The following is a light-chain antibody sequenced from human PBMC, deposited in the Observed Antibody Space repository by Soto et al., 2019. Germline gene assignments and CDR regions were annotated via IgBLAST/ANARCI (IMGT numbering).Light chain of an antibody. J-gene: IGKJ2*01. V-gene: IGKV3-20*01. Sequence: EIVMTQSPGTLSLSPGERATISCRASQVIGSRYLAWYHQKSGQAPRLLIYGASSRATGIPDRFSGSGSGTDFTLPISGLEPEDFGVYYCQQFGSSIPHTFGQGTKLEIK. CDR2: GAS. CDR3: QQFGSSIPHT. CDR1: QVIGSRY.